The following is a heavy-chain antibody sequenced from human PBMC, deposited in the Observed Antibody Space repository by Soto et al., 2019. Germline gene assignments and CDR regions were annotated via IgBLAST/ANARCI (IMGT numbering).Heavy chain of an antibody. D-gene: IGHD3-10*01. CDR3: VKNSGWFNT. Sequence: WGSLRLSWAASGFTFGTTDMSWVRQAPGEGLEWVSTIDGSGGITYYADSVKGRFTISRDNSRNTVYLQMNSLRGDDTALYYCVKNSGWFNTWGQGPL. J-gene: IGHJ5*02. CDR1: GFTFGTTD. CDR2: IDGSGGIT. V-gene: IGHV3-23*01.